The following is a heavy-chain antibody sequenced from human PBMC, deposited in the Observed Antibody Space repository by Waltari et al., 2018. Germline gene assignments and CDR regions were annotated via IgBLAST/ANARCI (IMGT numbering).Heavy chain of an antibody. CDR3: ARVIADGGVDY. CDR2: ISTYNGNT. V-gene: IGHV1-18*01. J-gene: IGHJ4*02. D-gene: IGHD6-13*01. Sequence: QVQLVQSGVEVKKPGASVKVSCQASGSSFTTYGISWVRQAPGQGLEWMGWISTYNGNTKYAQMFQGRVTMTTDTSSSTAFMELRSLRSDDTAVYYCARVIADGGVDYWGQGTLVTVSS. CDR1: GSSFTTYG.